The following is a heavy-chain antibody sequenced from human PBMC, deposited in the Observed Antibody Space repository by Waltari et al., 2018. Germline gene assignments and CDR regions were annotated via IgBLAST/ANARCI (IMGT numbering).Heavy chain of an antibody. Sequence: EVQLVESGGGLIQPGGSLRLSCAASGFTVSSNYMSWVRQAPGKGLEWVSVIYSGGSTYYADSVKGRFTISRDNSKNTLYLQMNSLRAEDTAVYYCARWAGTAVTTSSFDYWGQGTLVTVSS. V-gene: IGHV3-53*01. CDR3: ARWAGTAVTTSSFDY. J-gene: IGHJ4*02. CDR1: GFTVSSNY. D-gene: IGHD4-17*01. CDR2: IYSGGST.